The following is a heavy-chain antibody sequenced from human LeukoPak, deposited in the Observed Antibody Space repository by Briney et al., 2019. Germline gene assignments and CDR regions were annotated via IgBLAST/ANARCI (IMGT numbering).Heavy chain of an antibody. V-gene: IGHV3-74*01. D-gene: IGHD5-18*01. CDR2: INSDGSST. CDR1: GFTFSSYW. CDR3: ARLSCGYRDMDV. J-gene: IGHJ6*03. Sequence: GGSLRLSCAASGFTFSSYWMHWVRQAPGKGLVWVSRINSDGSSTSYADSVKGRFTISRDNAKNTLYLQMNSLRAEDTAVYYCARLSCGYRDMDVWGKGTTVTVSS.